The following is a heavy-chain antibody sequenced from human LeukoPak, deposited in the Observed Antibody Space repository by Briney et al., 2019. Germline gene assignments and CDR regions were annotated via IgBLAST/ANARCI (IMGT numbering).Heavy chain of an antibody. CDR2: IYYSGST. CDR3: ARHGSARGYFDY. CDR1: GGSISSYY. V-gene: IGHV4-59*01. D-gene: IGHD2-15*01. Sequence: SETLSLTCTVSGGSISSYYWSWIRQPPGKGLEWIGYIYYSGSTNYNPSLKSRVTISVDTSKNQFSLKLSSVTAADTAVYYCARHGSARGYFDYWGQGTLVTVSS. J-gene: IGHJ4*02.